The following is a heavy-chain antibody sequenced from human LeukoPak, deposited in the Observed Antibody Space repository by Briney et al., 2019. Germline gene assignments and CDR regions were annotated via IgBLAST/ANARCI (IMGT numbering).Heavy chain of an antibody. CDR1: GFTVSSNY. V-gene: IGHV3-66*01. CDR2: IYSGGST. D-gene: IGHD6-13*01. J-gene: IGHJ4*02. Sequence: PGGSLRLSCAASGFTVSSNYMSWVRQAPGKGLEWVSVIYSGGSTYYADSVKGRFTISRDNSKNTLYLQMNSLRAEDTAVYYCAKEADPSSSWYYFDYWGQGTLVTVSS. CDR3: AKEADPSSSWYYFDY.